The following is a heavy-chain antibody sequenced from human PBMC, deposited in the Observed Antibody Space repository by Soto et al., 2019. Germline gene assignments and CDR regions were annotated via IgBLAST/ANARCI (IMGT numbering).Heavy chain of an antibody. CDR3: AKDRSGGGSCYDY. V-gene: IGHV3-23*01. D-gene: IGHD2-15*01. Sequence: EVQLLESGGGLVQPGGSLRLSCAASGFTFSNYAMSWVRQAPGKGVEWVSAISGSGGSTYYADSVKGRFTISRDNSKNTLYLQMNSLRAEDTAVYYCAKDRSGGGSCYDYWGQGTLVTVSS. CDR2: ISGSGGST. CDR1: GFTFSNYA. J-gene: IGHJ4*02.